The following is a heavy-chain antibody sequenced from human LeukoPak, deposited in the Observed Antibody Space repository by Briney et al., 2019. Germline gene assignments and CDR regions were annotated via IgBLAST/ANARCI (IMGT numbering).Heavy chain of an antibody. D-gene: IGHD3-22*01. Sequence: GGSLRLSCAASGFTFSSYAMHWVRQAPGKGLEWVAVISYDGSNKYYADSVKGRFTISRDNSKNTLYLQMNSLRAEDTAVYYCAREVVTSDYWGQGTLVTVSS. CDR2: ISYDGSNK. CDR3: AREVVTSDY. V-gene: IGHV3-30*04. CDR1: GFTFSSYA. J-gene: IGHJ4*02.